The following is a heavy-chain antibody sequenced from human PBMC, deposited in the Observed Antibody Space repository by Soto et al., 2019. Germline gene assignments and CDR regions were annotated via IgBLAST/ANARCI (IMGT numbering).Heavy chain of an antibody. CDR3: AKECGGTCLDAFDV. CDR1: GGSITSGGFS. J-gene: IGHJ3*01. CDR2: VHHTGNT. D-gene: IGHD2-15*01. Sequence: QVQLKESGSGLVKPAQTLSLTCAVSGGSITSGGFSWSWIRQPPGKGLEWIGYVHHTGNTDYHPSRGSRVTISLDRSRNLFSLNLTSVTAADTATYYCAKECGGTCLDAFDVWGPGTTVIVSS. V-gene: IGHV4-30-2*01.